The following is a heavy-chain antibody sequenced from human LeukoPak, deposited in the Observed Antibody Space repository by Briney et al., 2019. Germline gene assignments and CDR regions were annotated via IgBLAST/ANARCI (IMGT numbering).Heavy chain of an antibody. CDR2: INSGGSKI. Sequence: PGGSLRLSCAASGFTFSDYHMSWIRQVPGKGLEWVSYINSGGSKIYYRDPVKGRFTISRDDAKDSLYLQMNSLRAEDTAVYYCARADDFGDFFDYWGQGALVTVSS. V-gene: IGHV3-11*04. CDR1: GFTFSDYH. J-gene: IGHJ4*02. CDR3: ARADDFGDFFDY. D-gene: IGHD4-17*01.